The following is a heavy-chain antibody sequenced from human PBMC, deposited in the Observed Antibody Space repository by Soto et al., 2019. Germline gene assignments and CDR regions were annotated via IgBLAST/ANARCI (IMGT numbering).Heavy chain of an antibody. J-gene: IGHJ4*02. CDR3: ARGLAYYDSSGTNYFDY. V-gene: IGHV1-69*13. D-gene: IGHD3-22*01. Sequence: GASVKVSCKASGGTFSSYAISWVRQAPGQGLEWMGGIIPIFGTANYAQRFQGRVTITADESTSTAYMELSSLRSEDTAVYYCARGLAYYDSSGTNYFDYWGQGTLVTVSS. CDR1: GGTFSSYA. CDR2: IIPIFGTA.